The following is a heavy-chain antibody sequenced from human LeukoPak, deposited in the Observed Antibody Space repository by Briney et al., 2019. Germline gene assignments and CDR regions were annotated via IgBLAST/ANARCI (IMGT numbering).Heavy chain of an antibody. J-gene: IGHJ4*02. CDR1: GFTFSNAW. CDR2: ISSSSSYI. Sequence: GGSLRLSCAASGFTFSNAWMSWVRQAPGKGLEWVSSISSSSSYIYYADSVKGRFTISRDNAKNSLYLQMNSLRAEDTAVYYCARDTLIAVAVGHFDYWGQGTLVTVSS. V-gene: IGHV3-21*01. D-gene: IGHD6-19*01. CDR3: ARDTLIAVAVGHFDY.